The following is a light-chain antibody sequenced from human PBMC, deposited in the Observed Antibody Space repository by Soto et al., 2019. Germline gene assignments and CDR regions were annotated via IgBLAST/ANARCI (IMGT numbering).Light chain of an antibody. V-gene: IGLV2-23*02. CDR2: EVS. CDR3: CSYAGSWV. CDR1: SSDVGSYNL. Sequence: QSALTQPASVSGYPGQSITISCTGTSSDVGSYNLVSWYQQHPGKAPKLMIYEVSKRPSGVSNRFSGSKSGNTASLTISGLQSEDEADYYCCSYAGSWVFGGWTQLTVL. J-gene: IGLJ3*02.